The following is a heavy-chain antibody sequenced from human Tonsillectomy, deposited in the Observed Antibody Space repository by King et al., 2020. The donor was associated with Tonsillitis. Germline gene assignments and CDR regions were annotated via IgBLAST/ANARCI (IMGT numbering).Heavy chain of an antibody. J-gene: IGHJ4*02. V-gene: IGHV3-23*04. Sequence: VQLVESGGGLAQPGGSLRLSCAASGFTFSSYAMSWVRQAPGKGLEWVSAISGSGGSTYYADSVKGRFTISRDNSKNTLYLQMNSLRAEDTAVYYCAKDLYYYDSSGYYCNDYWGQGTLVPVSS. CDR3: AKDLYYYDSSGYYCNDY. D-gene: IGHD3-22*01. CDR2: ISGSGGST. CDR1: GFTFSSYA.